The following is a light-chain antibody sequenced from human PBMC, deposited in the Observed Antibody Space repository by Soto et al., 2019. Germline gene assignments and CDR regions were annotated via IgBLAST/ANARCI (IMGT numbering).Light chain of an antibody. CDR3: QQSDSTPLT. Sequence: DIQMTQSPSSLSASVGDRVIITCRASQNIRRYLNWYQQKPGKAPKPLIYAASSLQGGVPSRFSGSGSGTDVTLSISSLQPEDCATYYCQQSDSTPLTFGGGTKVEIK. J-gene: IGKJ4*01. CDR1: QNIRRY. V-gene: IGKV1-39*01. CDR2: AAS.